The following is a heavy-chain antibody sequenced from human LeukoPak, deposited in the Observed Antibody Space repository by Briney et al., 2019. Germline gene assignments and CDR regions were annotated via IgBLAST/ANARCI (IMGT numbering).Heavy chain of an antibody. CDR2: IKHSGST. CDR1: GGSFRGYY. J-gene: IGHJ6*02. CDR3: ARGRLGTILRGGSYSYAMDV. D-gene: IGHD3-10*01. V-gene: IGHV4-34*01. Sequence: SETLSLTCPVYGGSFRGYYWSWIPQPPGKGLEWIGEIKHSGSTNYNPSLKSRVTISEDTSKNQFSLKLRSVTAADTAVYFCARGRLGTILRGGSYSYAMDVWGQGATVTVSS.